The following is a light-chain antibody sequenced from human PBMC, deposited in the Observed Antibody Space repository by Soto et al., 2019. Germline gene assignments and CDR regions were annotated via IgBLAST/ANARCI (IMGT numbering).Light chain of an antibody. CDR3: QQSYNTPRT. CDR1: HSISSY. V-gene: IGKV1-39*01. CDR2: AVS. Sequence: DIQMTQSPSSLCASVGDRVTITCRASHSISSYLNWYQQKPGKAPKLLIYAVSTLQGGVPPRFSGSGSGTDFSLTISSLQPEDFATYYCQQSYNTPRTLGQGTRLEIK. J-gene: IGKJ2*01.